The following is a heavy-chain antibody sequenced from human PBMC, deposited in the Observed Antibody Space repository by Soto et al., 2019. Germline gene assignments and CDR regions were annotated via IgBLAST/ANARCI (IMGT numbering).Heavy chain of an antibody. CDR3: ARGGCLTIPFDP. J-gene: IGHJ5*02. CDR2: IYYSGST. D-gene: IGHD3-3*01. Sequence: QVQLQESGPGLVKPSETLSLTCTVSGGSISSYYWSWIRQPPGKGLECIGYIYYSGSTNYNPPLKGRVTISVDTSKNQFSLKLSSVTAADTAVYYCARGGCLTIPFDPWGQGTLVTVSS. V-gene: IGHV4-59*01. CDR1: GGSISSYY.